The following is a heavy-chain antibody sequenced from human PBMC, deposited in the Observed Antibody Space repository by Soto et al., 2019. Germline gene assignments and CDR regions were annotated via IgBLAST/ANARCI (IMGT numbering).Heavy chain of an antibody. CDR2: ILPIFRTP. Sequence: SVKVSCKASGVTFSGFAFSWVRQAPGQGLEWMGGILPIFRTPNYAQNFQGRLTITADESTTTAYMELSSLRSEDTAVYYCARGGDYYDSSGHYILDLWGQGTLVTVSS. D-gene: IGHD3-22*01. J-gene: IGHJ5*02. CDR1: GVTFSGFA. CDR3: ARGGDYYDSSGHYILDL. V-gene: IGHV1-69*13.